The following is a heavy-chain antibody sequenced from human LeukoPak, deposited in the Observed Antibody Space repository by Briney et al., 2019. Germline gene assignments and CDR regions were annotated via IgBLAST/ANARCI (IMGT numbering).Heavy chain of an antibody. D-gene: IGHD7-27*01. Sequence: SETLSLTCTASGGSISSYYWSWIRQPAGKGLEWIGRIYTSGSTNYNPSLKSRVTMSVDTSKNQVSLKLRSVTAADTAVYYCARVVWGGDFHYSLDVWGKGTTVIVSS. V-gene: IGHV4-4*07. CDR3: ARVVWGGDFHYSLDV. CDR1: GGSISSYY. CDR2: IYTSGST. J-gene: IGHJ6*03.